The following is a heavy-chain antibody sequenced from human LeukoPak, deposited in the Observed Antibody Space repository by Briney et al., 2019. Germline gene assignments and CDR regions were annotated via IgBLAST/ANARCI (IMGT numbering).Heavy chain of an antibody. CDR2: ISGYNGNT. CDR3: ARGLDAAAGLANFDY. Sequence: ASVKVSCKASGYSFSYFGINWVRQAPGQGLEWMGWISGYNGNTNYAQKSEGRLTLTTDTATSTVYMELRNLRSDDTAVYYCARGLDAAAGLANFDYWGQGTLVTVSS. D-gene: IGHD6-25*01. J-gene: IGHJ4*02. CDR1: GYSFSYFG. V-gene: IGHV1-18*01.